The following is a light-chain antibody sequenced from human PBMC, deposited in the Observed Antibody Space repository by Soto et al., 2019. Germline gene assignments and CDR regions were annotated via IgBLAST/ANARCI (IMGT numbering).Light chain of an antibody. CDR3: QQYCSSPPYT. V-gene: IGKV3-20*01. CDR1: QSVSSSS. Sequence: EIVLTQSPGTLSLSPGERATLSCRASQSVSSSSLAWYQQKPGQAPRLLIYGASIRATGIPDRFSGSGSGTDCTLTISRLEPEDFAVYYCQQYCSSPPYTFGQGTKREIK. CDR2: GAS. J-gene: IGKJ2*01.